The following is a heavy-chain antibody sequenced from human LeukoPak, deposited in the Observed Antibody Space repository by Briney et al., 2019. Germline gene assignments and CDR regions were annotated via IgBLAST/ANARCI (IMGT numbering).Heavy chain of an antibody. CDR3: ARGPDGYCSSASCQHYFDY. Sequence: PSETLSLTCAVSADTFSGYSYIWIRQPPGKGLDWIAKINHSGSTKYNPDLKSRVTISINTSNNQFSLKLSSVSAENTAVYDWARGPDGYCSSASCQHYFDYWGQGTLVTVSS. CDR1: ADTFSGYS. V-gene: IGHV4-34*01. D-gene: IGHD2-2*03. J-gene: IGHJ4*02. CDR2: INHSGST.